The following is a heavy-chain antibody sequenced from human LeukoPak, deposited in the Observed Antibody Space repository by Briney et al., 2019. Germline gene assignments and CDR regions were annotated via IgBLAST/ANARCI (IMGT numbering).Heavy chain of an antibody. CDR3: AKDRWAVVVPAAMGGGFDY. CDR2: ISGSGGST. D-gene: IGHD2-2*01. CDR1: GFTSSSYA. V-gene: IGHV3-23*01. J-gene: IGHJ4*02. Sequence: GGSLRLSCAASGFTSSSYAMSWVRQAPGKGLEWVSAISGSGGSTYYADSVKGRFTISRDNSKNTLYLQMNSLRAEDTAVYYCAKDRWAVVVPAAMGGGFDYWGQGTLVTVSS.